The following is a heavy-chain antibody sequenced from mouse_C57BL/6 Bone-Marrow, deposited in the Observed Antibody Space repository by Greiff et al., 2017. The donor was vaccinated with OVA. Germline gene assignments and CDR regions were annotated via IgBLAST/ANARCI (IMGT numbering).Heavy chain of an antibody. J-gene: IGHJ2*01. CDR1: GYTLTSYG. D-gene: IGHD1-1*01. Sequence: EVQRVESGAELVRPGSSVKMSCKTSGYTLTSYGINWVKQRPGQGLEWIGYIYIGNGYTEYNEKFKGKATLTSDTSSSTAYMQLSSLTSEDSAIYFCARHYYGSSYYFDYWGQGTTLTVSS. CDR3: ARHYYGSSYYFDY. CDR2: IYIGNGYT. V-gene: IGHV1-58*01.